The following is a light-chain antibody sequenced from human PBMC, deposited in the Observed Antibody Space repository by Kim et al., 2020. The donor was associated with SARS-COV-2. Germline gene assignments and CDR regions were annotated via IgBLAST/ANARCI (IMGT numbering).Light chain of an antibody. CDR2: GNS. Sequence: QRVTISCTGSSSNIGAGYDVHWYQQFPGTAPKLLIYGNSNRPSGVRDRFSGSKSGTSASLAITGLQTEDEADYYCQSYDSSLRGSVFGTGTKVTVL. CDR1: SSNIGAGYD. CDR3: QSYDSSLRGSV. V-gene: IGLV1-40*01. J-gene: IGLJ1*01.